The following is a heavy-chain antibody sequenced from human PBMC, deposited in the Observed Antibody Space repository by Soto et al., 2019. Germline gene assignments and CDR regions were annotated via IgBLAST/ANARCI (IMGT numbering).Heavy chain of an antibody. CDR1: GGSFSGYY. D-gene: IGHD3-9*01. CDR2: INHSGST. CDR3: AGLGHFDLRYHFDY. J-gene: IGHJ4*02. V-gene: IGHV4-34*01. Sequence: SETLSLTCAVYGGSFSGYYWSWIRQPPGKGLEWIGEINHSGSTNYNPSLKSRVTISVDTSKNQFSLKLSSVTAADTAVYYCAGLGHFDLRYHFDYWGQGTPVTVSS.